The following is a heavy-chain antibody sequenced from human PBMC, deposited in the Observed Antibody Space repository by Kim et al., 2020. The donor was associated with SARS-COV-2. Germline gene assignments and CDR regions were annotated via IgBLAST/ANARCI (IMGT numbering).Heavy chain of an antibody. Sequence: GGSLRLSCAASGFTFSSYGMHWVRQAPGKGLEWVAVISYDGSNKYYADSVKGRFTISRDNSKNTLYLQMNSLRAEDTAVYYCARDQALTMITFGGVIVSWGQGTLVTVSS. J-gene: IGHJ4*02. CDR2: ISYDGSNK. D-gene: IGHD3-16*02. CDR3: ARDQALTMITFGGVIVS. CDR1: GFTFSSYG. V-gene: IGHV3-33*05.